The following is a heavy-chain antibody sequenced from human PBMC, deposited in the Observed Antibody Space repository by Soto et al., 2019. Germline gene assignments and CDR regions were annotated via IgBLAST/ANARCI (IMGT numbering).Heavy chain of an antibody. CDR1: GFTFSSYW. D-gene: IGHD6-13*01. J-gene: IGHJ3*01. Sequence: EVQLVESGGGLVQPGGSLRLSCAASGFTFSSYWMHWVRQAPGKGLEWVSRIEGDGSSTTSADSVKGRFTVSRDDARNTLYLQMSCLRADDTAIYYCAREGLDTAGFFDVWGQGTMVTVSS. CDR2: IEGDGSST. V-gene: IGHV3-74*01. CDR3: AREGLDTAGFFDV.